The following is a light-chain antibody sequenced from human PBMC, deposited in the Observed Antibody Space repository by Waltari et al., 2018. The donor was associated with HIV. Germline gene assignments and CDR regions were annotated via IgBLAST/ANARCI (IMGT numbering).Light chain of an antibody. Sequence: ESVLTRSPATLSLSPGAGATLSCRASQSVSSYLAWYHQKPVQAPRLLIYDASSRATGRPARFSGSGCGTDFTRAVGSLEPEDLAVAYCQQRCNGLPVGGGTKGEIK. CDR1: QSVSSY. J-gene: IGKJ4*01. CDR3: QQRCNGLP. CDR2: DAS. V-gene: IGKV3-11*01.